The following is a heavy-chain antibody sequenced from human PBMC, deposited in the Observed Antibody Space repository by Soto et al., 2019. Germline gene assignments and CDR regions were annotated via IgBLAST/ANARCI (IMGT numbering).Heavy chain of an antibody. Sequence: QVQLVQSGAEVKKPGASVKVSCKASGYTFTGYYMHWVRQAPGQGLEWMGWINPNSGGTNSAQKFQGRVTKRRDTSISTSYMELSRLRSDDTAVYYCARGPFLEGIAVAVIALGYWGQGTLVTVSS. CDR1: GYTFTGYY. CDR3: ARGPFLEGIAVAVIALGY. D-gene: IGHD6-19*01. CDR2: INPNSGGT. J-gene: IGHJ4*02. V-gene: IGHV1-2*02.